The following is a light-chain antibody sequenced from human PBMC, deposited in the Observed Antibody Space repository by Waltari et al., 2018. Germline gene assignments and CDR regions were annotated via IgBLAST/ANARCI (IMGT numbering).Light chain of an antibody. CDR3: QSYDSSLSAYV. V-gene: IGLV1-40*01. CDR2: GNT. CDR1: SSTIGAGYD. Sequence: QSVLTQSPSVSGAPGPRVTIPCPGSSSTIGAGYDVPRYQQLPGTAPKLLIFGNTNRPSGVPDRFSGSKSGTSASLAITGLQAEDEADYYCQSYDSSLSAYVFGTGTKVTVL. J-gene: IGLJ1*01.